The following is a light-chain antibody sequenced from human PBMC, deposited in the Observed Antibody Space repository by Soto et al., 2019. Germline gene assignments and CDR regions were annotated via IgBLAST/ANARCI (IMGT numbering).Light chain of an antibody. CDR3: QQRSNWHLT. V-gene: IGKV3-11*01. Sequence: EIVWTQSPATQSLSPGERATLSCRASQSVSSYLAWYQQKPGQAPRLLIYDASNRATGIPARFSGSGSGTDFTLTISSLEPEDFAVYYCQQRSNWHLTFGGGSNAAIK. J-gene: IGKJ4*01. CDR2: DAS. CDR1: QSVSSY.